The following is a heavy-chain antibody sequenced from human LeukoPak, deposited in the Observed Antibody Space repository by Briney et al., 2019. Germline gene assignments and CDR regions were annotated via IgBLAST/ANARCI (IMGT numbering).Heavy chain of an antibody. J-gene: IGHJ4*02. CDR2: IFWNGDE. CDR1: GFSLSTSGVG. CDR3: AHSMIYVAPRVFDY. D-gene: IGHD3/OR15-3a*01. V-gene: IGHV2-5*01. Sequence: ESGPTLVNPTQTLTLTCTFSGFSLSTSGVGVGWVRQPPGKALEWLALIFWNGDEFYSPSLKTRLTITKDTSKNQVVLTMINVDPVDTATYHCAHSMIYVAPRVFDYWGPGTLVTVSS.